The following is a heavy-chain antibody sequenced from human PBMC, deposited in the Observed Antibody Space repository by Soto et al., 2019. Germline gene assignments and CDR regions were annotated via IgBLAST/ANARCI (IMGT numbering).Heavy chain of an antibody. J-gene: IGHJ4*02. CDR2: VSAYNRNT. CDR3: ARERRWEPLLY. D-gene: IGHD1-26*01. V-gene: IGHV1-18*01. Sequence: QVQLVQSGPEVKKPGASVKVSCKGSGYTFSNYGVTWVRQAPGQGLERLGWVSAYNRNTDYAQKFEDGATMTIDTSTNTAYLELRGLTPDETAVYYCARERRWEPLLYWGQGTL. CDR1: GYTFSNYG.